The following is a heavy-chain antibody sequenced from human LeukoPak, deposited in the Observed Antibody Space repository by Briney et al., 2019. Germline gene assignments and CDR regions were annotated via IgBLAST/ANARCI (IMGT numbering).Heavy chain of an antibody. CDR3: ARAGYSSTWYSRYFDL. CDR2: ISSSSSSYI. D-gene: IGHD6-13*01. CDR1: GFTFSSYS. V-gene: IGHV3-21*01. J-gene: IGHJ2*01. Sequence: GGSLRLSCAASGFTFSSYSMNWVRQAPGKGLEWVSSISSSSSSYIYYADSVKGRFTISRENAKNSLYLQVNSLRAGDTAVYYCARAGYSSTWYSRYFDLWGRGTLVTVSS.